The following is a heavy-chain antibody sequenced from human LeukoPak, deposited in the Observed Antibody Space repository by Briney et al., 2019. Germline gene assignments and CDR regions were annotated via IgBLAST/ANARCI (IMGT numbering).Heavy chain of an antibody. CDR1: GYTLTELS. V-gene: IGHV1-24*01. Sequence: GASVKVSCKVSGYTLTELSMHWVRQAPGKGLEWEGGLDTEDGETIYAQKFQGRVTITEDTSTDTAYMELRSLRSEDTAVYYCAAQIGSYYDNYFDYWGQGTLVTVSS. J-gene: IGHJ4*02. CDR2: LDTEDGET. CDR3: AAQIGSYYDNYFDY. D-gene: IGHD1-26*01.